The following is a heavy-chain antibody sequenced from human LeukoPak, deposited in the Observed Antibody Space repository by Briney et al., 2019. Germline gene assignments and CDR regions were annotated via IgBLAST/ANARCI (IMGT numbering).Heavy chain of an antibody. J-gene: IGHJ5*02. CDR1: GGTFSSYA. V-gene: IGHV1-69*05. CDR2: INPIFGTA. Sequence: SVKVSCKASGGTFSSYAISWVRQAPGQGLEWLGRINPIFGTANFAQKFQGRVTITTHESTSTAYMELSSLGSEDTAVYYCARDYSSGWYWFNPWGQGTLVTASS. CDR3: ARDYSSGWYWFNP. D-gene: IGHD6-19*01.